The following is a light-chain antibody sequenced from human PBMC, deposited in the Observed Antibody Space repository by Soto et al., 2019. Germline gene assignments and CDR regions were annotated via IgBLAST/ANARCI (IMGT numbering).Light chain of an antibody. Sequence: DIQMTQSPSTLSGSVGDRVTITCRASQTISSWLAWYQQKPGKAPKLLIYKASTLKSGVPSRFSGSGSGTEFTLTNSSLQPDDFATYYCQHYNSYSEALGQGTKV. V-gene: IGKV1-5*03. CDR2: KAS. J-gene: IGKJ1*01. CDR3: QHYNSYSEA. CDR1: QTISSW.